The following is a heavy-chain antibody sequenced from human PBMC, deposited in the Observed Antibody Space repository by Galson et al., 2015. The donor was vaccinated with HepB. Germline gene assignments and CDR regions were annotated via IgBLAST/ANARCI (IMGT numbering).Heavy chain of an antibody. CDR1: GFTFGDYA. V-gene: IGHV3-49*03. CDR3: TRDRDSSGYYPYY. J-gene: IGHJ4*02. CDR2: IRSKAYGGTT. Sequence: SLRLSCAASGFTFGDYAMSWFRQAPGKGLEWVGFIRSKAYGGTTEYAASVKGRFTISRDDSKSIAYLRMNSLKTEDTAVYYCTRDRDSSGYYPYYWGQGTLVTVSS. D-gene: IGHD3-22*01.